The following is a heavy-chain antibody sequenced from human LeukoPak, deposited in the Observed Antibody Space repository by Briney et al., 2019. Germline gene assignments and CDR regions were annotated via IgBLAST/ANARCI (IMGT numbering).Heavy chain of an antibody. CDR3: AKDPRASSGY. J-gene: IGHJ4*02. Sequence: RGSMRLSCAASGFTFSIYAMSWVRQAPGKWRGWVSAVISIGDNTYYADSVKGGFTISRDNSKNTLYLQMNSLRVEDTALYYCAKDPRASSGYWGQGTLVTVSS. CDR2: VISIGDNT. V-gene: IGHV3-23*01. D-gene: IGHD6-6*01. CDR1: GFTFSIYA.